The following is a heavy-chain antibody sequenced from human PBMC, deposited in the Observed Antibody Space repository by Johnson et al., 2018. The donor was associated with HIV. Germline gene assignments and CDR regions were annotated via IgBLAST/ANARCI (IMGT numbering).Heavy chain of an antibody. CDR1: GFTFSDYY. D-gene: IGHD6-13*01. V-gene: IGHV3-11*04. CDR3: ARDLSPFLVNSSRAFDI. J-gene: IGHJ3*02. Sequence: QMQLVESGGGLVKPGGSLRLSCSASGFTFSDYYITWIRQAPGKGLEWISYISSSGSTIYYADSVKGRFTSSRDNSKNSLYLQMNRLRAGDTAVYYCARDLSPFLVNSSRAFDIWSQGNMVTVSS. CDR2: ISSSGSTI.